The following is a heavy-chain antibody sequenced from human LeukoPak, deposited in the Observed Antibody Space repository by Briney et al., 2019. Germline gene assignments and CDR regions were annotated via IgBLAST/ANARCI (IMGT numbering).Heavy chain of an antibody. V-gene: IGHV3-48*01. D-gene: IGHD2-15*01. Sequence: PGGSLRLSCAASGFSFSSYNMNWVRQAPGKGLEWISYISSGSSTIFYADSVKGRFIISRDNAKNSLYLQMNSLRAEDTAVYYCASDCSGGSLRYWGQGTLVTVSS. CDR3: ASDCSGGSLRY. CDR2: ISSGSSTI. CDR1: GFSFSSYN. J-gene: IGHJ4*02.